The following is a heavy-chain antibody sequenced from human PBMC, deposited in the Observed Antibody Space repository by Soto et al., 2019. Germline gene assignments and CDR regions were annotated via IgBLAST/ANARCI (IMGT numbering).Heavy chain of an antibody. D-gene: IGHD3-22*01. J-gene: IGHJ5*02. V-gene: IGHV1-2*02. CDR2: INPNSGGT. CDR3: ARPPFHYYDSSGYPWFDP. Sequence: ASVKGSCKASGYTFTGYYMHWVRQAPGQGLEWMGWINPNSGGTNYAQKFQGRVTMTGDTFISTAYMELSRLRSDDTAVYYCARPPFHYYDSSGYPWFDPWGQGTLVTVPQ. CDR1: GYTFTGYY.